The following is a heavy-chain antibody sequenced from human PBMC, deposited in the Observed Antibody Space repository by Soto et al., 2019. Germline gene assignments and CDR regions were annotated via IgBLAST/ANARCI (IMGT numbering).Heavy chain of an antibody. D-gene: IGHD2-15*01. CDR1: GFTFSNAW. J-gene: IGHJ6*02. CDR3: TRDCSGGSCYSYYYGMDV. V-gene: IGHV3-15*07. CDR2: IKSKTDGGTT. Sequence: EVQLVESGGGLVKPGGSLRLSCAASGFTFSNAWMKWVRQAPGKGLEWVGRIKSKTDGGTTDYAAPVKGRFTISRDDSKNTLYLQMNSLKTEDTAVYYCTRDCSGGSCYSYYYGMDVWGQGTTVTVSS.